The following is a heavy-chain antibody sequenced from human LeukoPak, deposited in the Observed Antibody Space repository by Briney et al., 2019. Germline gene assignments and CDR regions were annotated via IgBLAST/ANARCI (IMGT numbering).Heavy chain of an antibody. D-gene: IGHD2-15*01. CDR1: GFTFSDYY. CDR2: ISSSGHSI. CDR3: ARSRVVDAAFFDY. Sequence: GGSLRLSCVASGFTFSDYYMSRIRQAPGKGLEWVSYISSSGHSIYYADSVKGRFTISRDNVKNALYLQMNSLRAEDTAVYYCARSRVVDAAFFDYWGQGTLATVSS. J-gene: IGHJ4*02. V-gene: IGHV3-11*01.